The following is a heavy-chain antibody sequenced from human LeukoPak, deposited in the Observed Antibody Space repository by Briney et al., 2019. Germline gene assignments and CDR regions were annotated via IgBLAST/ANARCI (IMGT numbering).Heavy chain of an antibody. CDR1: GFTFSSYG. J-gene: IGHJ4*02. Sequence: GGSLRLSCAASGFTFSSYGMHWVRQAPGKGLEWVAVISYDGSNKYYADSVKGRFTISRDNSKNTLYLQMNSLRAEDTAVYYCANHRAAYYYGSGSQFDPFDYWGQGTLVTVSS. CDR2: ISYDGSNK. V-gene: IGHV3-30*18. D-gene: IGHD3-10*01. CDR3: ANHRAAYYYGSGSQFDPFDY.